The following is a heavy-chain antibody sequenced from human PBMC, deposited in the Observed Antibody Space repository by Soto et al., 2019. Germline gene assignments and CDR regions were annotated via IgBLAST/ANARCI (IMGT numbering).Heavy chain of an antibody. CDR3: VSWVFAHFDS. CDR2: ISSNGENT. J-gene: IGHJ4*01. Sequence: PGGSLRLSCAASRFTSGYHAMNWVRQAPGKGLEWVSTISSNGENTHYADSVKGRFIISRDNSSNTVALQMNSLRVEETAIYDCVSWVFAHFDSWGQGTLVTVSS. D-gene: IGHD6-13*01. CDR1: RFTSGYHA. V-gene: IGHV3-23*01.